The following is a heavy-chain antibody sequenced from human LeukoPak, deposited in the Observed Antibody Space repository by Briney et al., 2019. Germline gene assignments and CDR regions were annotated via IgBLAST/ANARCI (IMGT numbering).Heavy chain of an antibody. CDR1: GGSISSYY. CDR2: IYYSGST. Sequence: SETLSFTCTVSGGSISSYYWSWIRQPPGKGLEWIGYIYYSGSTNYNPSLKSRVTISVDTSKNQFSLKLSSVTAADTAVYYCARGGSNVSGVISRGFDYWGQGTLVTVSS. J-gene: IGHJ4*02. D-gene: IGHD3-10*02. CDR3: ARGGSNVSGVISRGFDY. V-gene: IGHV4-59*01.